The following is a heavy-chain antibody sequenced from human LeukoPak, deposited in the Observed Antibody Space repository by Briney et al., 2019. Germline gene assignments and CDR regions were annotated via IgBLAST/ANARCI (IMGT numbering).Heavy chain of an antibody. CDR2: INSDGSST. Sequence: GGSLRLSCAASGFTFSSYWMHWVRQAPGKGLVWVSRINSDGSSTSYADSVKGRFTISRDNAKNTLYLQMNSLRAEDTAVYYCARGAWIQLWSISQPLDYWGQGTLVTVSS. CDR1: GFTFSSYW. CDR3: ARGAWIQLWSISQPLDY. V-gene: IGHV3-74*01. D-gene: IGHD5-18*01. J-gene: IGHJ4*02.